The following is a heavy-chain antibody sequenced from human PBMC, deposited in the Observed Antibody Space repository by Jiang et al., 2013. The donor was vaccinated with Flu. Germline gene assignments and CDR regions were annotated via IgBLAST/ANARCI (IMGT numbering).Heavy chain of an antibody. D-gene: IGHD3-16*01. CDR1: GFTFSSYS. J-gene: IGHJ3*02. Sequence: VQLLESGGGLVKPGGSLRLSCAASGFTFSSYSMNWVRQAPGKGLEWVSSISSSSSYIYYADSVKGRFTISRDNAKNSLYLQMNSLRAEDTAVYYCARLSLVWHAFDIWGQGTMVTVSS. V-gene: IGHV3-21*01. CDR3: ARLSLVWHAFDI. CDR2: ISSSSSYI.